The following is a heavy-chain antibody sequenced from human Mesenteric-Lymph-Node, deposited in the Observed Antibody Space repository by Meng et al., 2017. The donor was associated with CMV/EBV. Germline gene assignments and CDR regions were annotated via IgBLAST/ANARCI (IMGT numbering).Heavy chain of an antibody. Sequence: TLSLTCSVSGGSIRSYYWTWIRQPPGKGLEWIGYIYFSGSTNYNSSLKSRVIILVDTSKNEFSLKLRSVTAADTAFYYCARGAGDFDYWGQGTLVTVSS. CDR3: ARGAGDFDY. D-gene: IGHD6-19*01. CDR1: GGSIRSYY. J-gene: IGHJ4*02. CDR2: IYFSGST. V-gene: IGHV4-59*01.